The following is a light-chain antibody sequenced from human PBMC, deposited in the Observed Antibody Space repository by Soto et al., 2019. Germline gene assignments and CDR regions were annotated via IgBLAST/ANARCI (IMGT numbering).Light chain of an antibody. CDR1: RSDVGGYEY. CDR2: DVN. CDR3: SSYSSSSTSVL. Sequence: QSALTQPASVSGSPGQSIAISCSGTRSDVGGYEYVSWYQQHPAKVPKLLIYDVNNRPSGVSTRFSGSKSGNTASLTISGLQAEDEAFYYCSSYSSSSTSVLFGAWTKLTVL. J-gene: IGLJ2*01. V-gene: IGLV2-14*03.